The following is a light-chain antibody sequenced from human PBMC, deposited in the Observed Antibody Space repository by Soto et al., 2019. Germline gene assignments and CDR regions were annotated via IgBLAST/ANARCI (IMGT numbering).Light chain of an antibody. V-gene: IGLV2-11*01. CDR3: CSYAGSYTWI. CDR1: SSDVGGYNY. J-gene: IGLJ2*01. CDR2: DVS. Sequence: QSALTQPRSVSGSPGQSATISCTGTSSDVGGYNYVSWYQQNPGKAPKLMIYDVSKRPSGVPDRFSGSKSGNAASLTISGLQAEDEADYYCCSYAGSYTWIFGGGTQLTVL.